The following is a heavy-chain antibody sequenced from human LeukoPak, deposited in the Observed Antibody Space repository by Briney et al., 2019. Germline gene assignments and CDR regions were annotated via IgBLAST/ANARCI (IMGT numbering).Heavy chain of an antibody. CDR3: ARGGDYAPFDY. Sequence: SCKASGFTFSSYSMNWVRQAPGKGLEWVSSISSSSSYIYYADSVKGRFTISRDNAKNSLYLQMNSLRAEDTAVYYCARGGDYAPFDYWGQGTLVTVSS. V-gene: IGHV3-21*01. CDR2: ISSSSSYI. D-gene: IGHD4-17*01. J-gene: IGHJ4*02. CDR1: GFTFSSYS.